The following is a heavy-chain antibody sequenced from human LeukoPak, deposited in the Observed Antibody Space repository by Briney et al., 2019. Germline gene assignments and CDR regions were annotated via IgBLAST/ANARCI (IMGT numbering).Heavy chain of an antibody. CDR2: INHSGST. J-gene: IGHJ6*04. CDR3: ARWAGNYYDSGSHYHFYYYCGMDV. Sequence: KSSETLSLTCAVYGGSFSDYYWSWLRQPPGKGLEWIGEINHSGSTNYNPSLKSRVTISVDTSKNQFSLKLSSVTAADTAVYYCARWAGNYYDSGSHYHFYYYCGMDVWGKGTTVTVSS. D-gene: IGHD3-10*01. CDR1: GGSFSDYY. V-gene: IGHV4-34*01.